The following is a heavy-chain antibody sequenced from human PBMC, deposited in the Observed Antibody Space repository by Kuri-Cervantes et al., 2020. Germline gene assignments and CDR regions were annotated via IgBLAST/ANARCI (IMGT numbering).Heavy chain of an antibody. CDR2: IYHSGST. CDR3: ARTPGVDV. V-gene: IGHV4-38-2*01. J-gene: IGHJ6*04. CDR1: GYSISSGYY. Sequence: SQTLSLTCAVSGYSISSGYYWGWIRQPPGKGLEWIGSIYHSGSTYYNPSLKSRVTISVDTSKNQFSLKLSSVTAADTAVYYCARTPGVDVWGKGTTVTVSS. D-gene: IGHD3-10*01.